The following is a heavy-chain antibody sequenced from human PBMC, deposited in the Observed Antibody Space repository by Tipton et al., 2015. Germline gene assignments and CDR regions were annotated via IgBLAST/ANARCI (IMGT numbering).Heavy chain of an antibody. J-gene: IGHJ4*02. CDR2: IYSGGST. CDR1: NGSISGYY. Sequence: LRLSCSVSNGSISGYYWSWIRQPAGKGLEWRGRIYSGGSTNYNPSLKSRVTMSVDTSKHHFSLKLSSATAADTAVYYCARTSTYHDIMTGYLTYYFDYSGQGTLVTVSS. CDR3: ARTSTYHDIMTGYLTYYFDY. V-gene: IGHV4-4*07. D-gene: IGHD3-9*01.